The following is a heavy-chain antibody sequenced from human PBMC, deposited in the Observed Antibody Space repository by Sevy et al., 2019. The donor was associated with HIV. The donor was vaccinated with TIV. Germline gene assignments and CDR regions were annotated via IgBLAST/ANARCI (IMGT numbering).Heavy chain of an antibody. CDR3: ARDLNDFWSGPLDV. J-gene: IGHJ6*02. D-gene: IGHD3-3*01. CDR1: GGSISTNNW. CDR2: IHHSGST. Sequence: SETLFLTCAVSGGSISTNNWWSWVRQSPGEGLEWIGEIHHSGSTNYNPSLKSRVTMSVDKSKNQFSLKLTSVTAADTAVYYCARDLNDFWSGPLDVWGQGTTVTVSS. V-gene: IGHV4-4*02.